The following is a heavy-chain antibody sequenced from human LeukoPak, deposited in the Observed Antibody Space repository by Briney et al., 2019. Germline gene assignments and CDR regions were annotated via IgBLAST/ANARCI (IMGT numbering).Heavy chain of an antibody. CDR3: ARGEDYYGSGSYYGPSYYYGMDV. J-gene: IGHJ6*02. CDR2: ISAYNGNT. D-gene: IGHD3-10*01. V-gene: IGHV1-18*01. Sequence: ASVKVSCKASGYTFTSYGISWVRQAPGQGLEWMGWISAYNGNTNYAQKLQGRVTMTTDTSTSTAYMELRSLRSDDTAVYYCARGEDYYGSGSYYGPSYYYGMDVWGQGTTVTVSS. CDR1: GYTFTSYG.